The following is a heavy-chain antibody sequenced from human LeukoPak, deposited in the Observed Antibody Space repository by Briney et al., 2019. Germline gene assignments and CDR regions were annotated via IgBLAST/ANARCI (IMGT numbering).Heavy chain of an antibody. J-gene: IGHJ4*02. CDR3: AKDRYDSSGYYPRDH. CDR2: ISGSGGST. V-gene: IGHV3-23*01. Sequence: GGSLRLSCAASGLTFSSYAMSWVRQAPGKGLEWVSAISGSGGSTYYADSVKGRFTISRDNSKNTLYLQMNSLRAEDTAVYYCAKDRYDSSGYYPRDHWGQGTLVTVSS. CDR1: GLTFSSYA. D-gene: IGHD3-22*01.